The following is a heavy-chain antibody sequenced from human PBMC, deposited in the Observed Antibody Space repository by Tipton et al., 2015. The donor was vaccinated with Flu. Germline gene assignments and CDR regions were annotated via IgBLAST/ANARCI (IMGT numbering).Heavy chain of an antibody. CDR1: GFTFTDFY. D-gene: IGHD3-10*01. CDR3: AKGDTMVRGALNDY. J-gene: IGHJ4*02. V-gene: IGHV3-11*05. Sequence: SLRLSCAVSGFTFTDFYMSWIRQAPGKGLEWLSYINGSGTFTNYADSVKGRFTISRDNAGNSLYLHMNSLRGDDTAVYYCAKGDTMVRGALNDYWGQGTLVTVSS. CDR2: INGSGTFT.